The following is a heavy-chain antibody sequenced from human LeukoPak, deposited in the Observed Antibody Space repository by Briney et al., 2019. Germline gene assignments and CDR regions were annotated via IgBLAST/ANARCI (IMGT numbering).Heavy chain of an antibody. V-gene: IGHV3-30-3*01. CDR3: ARDRVVITLNYFDY. D-gene: IGHD3-22*01. CDR2: ISYDGSNK. Sequence: GGSLRLSCAASGFTFSSYAMHWVRQAPAKGLEWVAVISYDGSNKYYADSVKGRFTISRDNSKNTLYLQMNSLRAEDTAVYYCARDRVVITLNYFDYWGQGTLVTVSS. CDR1: GFTFSSYA. J-gene: IGHJ4*02.